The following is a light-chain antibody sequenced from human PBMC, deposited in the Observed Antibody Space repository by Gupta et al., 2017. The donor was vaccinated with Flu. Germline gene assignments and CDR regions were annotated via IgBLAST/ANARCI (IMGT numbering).Light chain of an antibody. V-gene: IGLV3-25*02. J-gene: IGLJ3*02. Sequence: YELTQPSSVSVSQGQTAWITCSGDTLPRYHVYWYQQKAGQAPLFLLYKNYERPSGLPERFSVYTSGTTVTLISSGDQADDEDYYCRVSADSTGHYEVFGGGTRLTVL. CDR3: VSADSTGHYEV. CDR1: TLPRYH. CDR2: KNY.